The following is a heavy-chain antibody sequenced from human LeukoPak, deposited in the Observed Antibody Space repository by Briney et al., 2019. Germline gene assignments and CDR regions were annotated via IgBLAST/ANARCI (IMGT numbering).Heavy chain of an antibody. D-gene: IGHD3-9*01. J-gene: IGHJ4*02. CDR2: IYHSGST. CDR3: ARGQLRYFDWLLSYFDY. CDR1: GGSISSSNW. Sequence: SETLSLTCAVSGGSISSSNWWSWVRQPPGKGLEWIGEIYHSGSTNYNPSLKSRVTISVDTSKNQFSLKLSSVTAADTAVYYCARGQLRYFDWLLSYFDYWGQGTLVTVSS. V-gene: IGHV4-4*02.